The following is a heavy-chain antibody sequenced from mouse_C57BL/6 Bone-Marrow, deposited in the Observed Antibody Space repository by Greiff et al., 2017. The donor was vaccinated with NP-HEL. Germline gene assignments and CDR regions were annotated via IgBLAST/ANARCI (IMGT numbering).Heavy chain of an antibody. CDR1: GFSFNTYA. Sequence: EVQGVESGGGLVQPKGSLKLSCAASGFSFNTYAMNWVRQAPGKGLEWVARIRSKSNNYATYYADSVKDRFTISRDDSESMLYLQMNNLKTEDTAMYYCVRHGYVWYFDVWGTGTTVTVSS. CDR3: VRHGYVWYFDV. J-gene: IGHJ1*03. D-gene: IGHD2-2*01. V-gene: IGHV10-1*01. CDR2: IRSKSNNYAT.